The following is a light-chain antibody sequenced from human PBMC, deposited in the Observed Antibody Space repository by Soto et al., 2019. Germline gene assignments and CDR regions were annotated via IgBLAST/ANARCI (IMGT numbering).Light chain of an antibody. J-gene: IGKJ1*01. CDR2: GAS. CDR1: RSVDSSF. V-gene: IGKV3-20*01. CDR3: QQYVSSVT. Sequence: EIVLTQSPGSLSLSPGERATLSCRASRSVDSSFFAWYQQKPGQAPRLLIYGASNRATGIPDRFSGRGSGTDFTLTITGLEPEDVAVYYCQQYVSSVTFGQGTKVEIK.